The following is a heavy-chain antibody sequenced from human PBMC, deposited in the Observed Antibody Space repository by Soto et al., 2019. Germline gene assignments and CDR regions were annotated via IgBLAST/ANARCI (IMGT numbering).Heavy chain of an antibody. CDR2: ISYNGGT. CDR3: ARVGYDLLTGSLGPFEI. Sequence: QVQLQESGPGLVKPSETLSLTCSVSGDSINPYYWTWVRQPPGKGLEWIGYISYNGGTNSNPSLKSRVTISVDTSKNQFSLRLSSMTAADTAVYFCARVGYDLLTGSLGPFEIWGQGTMVTVSS. CDR1: GDSINPYY. J-gene: IGHJ3*02. V-gene: IGHV4-59*01. D-gene: IGHD3-9*01.